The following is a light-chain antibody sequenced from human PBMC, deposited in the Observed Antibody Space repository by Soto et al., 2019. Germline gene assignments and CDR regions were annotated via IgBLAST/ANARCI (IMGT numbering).Light chain of an antibody. V-gene: IGKV3-20*01. Sequence: EIVLTQSPGTLSLSPGERATLSCRASQSVSSSYLAWYQQKPGQAPRLLIYGASSRATGIPDRFSGSGSGTDFPLTISMLEHEDFAVYYCQQYGNSPTFGQGTRLEIK. CDR3: QQYGNSPT. CDR2: GAS. CDR1: QSVSSSY. J-gene: IGKJ5*01.